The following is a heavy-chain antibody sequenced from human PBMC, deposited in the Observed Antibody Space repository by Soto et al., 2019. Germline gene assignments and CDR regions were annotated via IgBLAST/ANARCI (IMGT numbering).Heavy chain of an antibody. CDR3: AKDPFQRESSGYYYYY. J-gene: IGHJ4*02. D-gene: IGHD3-22*01. V-gene: IGHV3-30*18. CDR1: GFTFSNYG. CDR2: ISYDGSNR. Sequence: GGSLRLSCAASGFTFSNYGMHWVRQAPGKGLEWVAIISYDGSNRHYADSVKGRFTISRDNSKNTLYLQMNSLRAEDTAVYYCAKDPFQRESSGYYYYYWGQGSLVTVSS.